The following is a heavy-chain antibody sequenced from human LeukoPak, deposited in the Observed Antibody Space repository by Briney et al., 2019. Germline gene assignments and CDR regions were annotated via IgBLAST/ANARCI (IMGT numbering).Heavy chain of an antibody. CDR1: GFTVSSNY. CDR2: IYSGGST. J-gene: IGHJ5*02. CDR3: ARSPYSSSWYPWFDP. D-gene: IGHD6-13*01. Sequence: GESLKISCAASGFTVSSNYMSWVRQAPGKGLEWVSVIYSGGSTYYADSVKGRFTISRDNSKNTLYLQMNSLRAEDTAVYYCARSPYSSSWYPWFDPWGQGTLVTVSS. V-gene: IGHV3-53*01.